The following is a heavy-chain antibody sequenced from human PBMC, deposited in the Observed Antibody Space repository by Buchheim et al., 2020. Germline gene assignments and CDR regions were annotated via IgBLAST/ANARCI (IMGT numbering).Heavy chain of an antibody. CDR3: ARQGHYGDYDN. CDR1: GGSISSYY. V-gene: IGHV4-59*08. Sequence: QVQLQESGPGLVKPSETLSLTCTVSGGSISSYYWSWIRQPPGGGLECIAYIHYSGSTNYNPSLKSRVTISVDTAKHQFSLKVSSVTAADTAVYYCARQGHYGDYDNWGQGTL. D-gene: IGHD4-17*01. J-gene: IGHJ4*02. CDR2: IHYSGST.